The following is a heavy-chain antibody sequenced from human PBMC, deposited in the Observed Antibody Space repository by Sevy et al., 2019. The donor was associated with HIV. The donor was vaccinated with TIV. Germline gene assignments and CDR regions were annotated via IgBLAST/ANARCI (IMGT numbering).Heavy chain of an antibody. J-gene: IGHJ4*02. D-gene: IGHD1-26*01. CDR3: AKADGVVGAAGGSSDY. CDR1: GFTFRSYA. V-gene: IGHV3-23*01. CDR2: ISDTGGST. Sequence: GGSLRLSCAASGFTFRSYAMSWVRQAPGKGLEWVSAISDTGGSTYYADSVKGRFTISRDNPKNTLYLQMDSLRAEDTAVYYCAKADGVVGAAGGSSDYWGQGTLVTVSS.